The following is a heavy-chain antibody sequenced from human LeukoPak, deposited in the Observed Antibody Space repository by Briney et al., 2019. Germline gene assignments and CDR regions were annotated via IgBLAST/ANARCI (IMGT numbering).Heavy chain of an antibody. CDR3: AREHTPYGSGCTAAY. Sequence: PGGSLRLSCAASGFTFSSYGMNWVRQAPGKGLEWVSYISPSSSTKYYADSGKGRFTVSRDNAKNSLYLQMNSLRAEDTAVYYCAREHTPYGSGCTAAYWGQGTLVTVSS. V-gene: IGHV3-48*01. CDR2: ISPSSSTK. J-gene: IGHJ4*02. CDR1: GFTFSSYG. D-gene: IGHD6-19*01.